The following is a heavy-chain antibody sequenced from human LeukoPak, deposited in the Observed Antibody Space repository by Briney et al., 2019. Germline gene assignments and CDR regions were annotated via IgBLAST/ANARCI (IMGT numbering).Heavy chain of an antibody. V-gene: IGHV3-74*01. D-gene: IGHD3-3*01. Sequence: PGGSLRLSCLGSGLTLSRYWMHWVRQTPGKGLVWVSRINSDGSYTNYADSVKGRFTISRDNAKNTLYLQMNSLRAEDTGVYYCAKDHYWSIDYWGRGTLVTVSS. CDR1: GLTLSRYW. J-gene: IGHJ4*02. CDR3: AKDHYWSIDY. CDR2: INSDGSYT.